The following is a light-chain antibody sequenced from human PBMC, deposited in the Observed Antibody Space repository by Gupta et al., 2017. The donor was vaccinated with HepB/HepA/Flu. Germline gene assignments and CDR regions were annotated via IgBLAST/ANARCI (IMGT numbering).Light chain of an antibody. J-gene: IGLJ7*01. V-gene: IGLV6-57*03. CDR3: QSYDIIAPVV. CDR2: QDD. Sequence: CMLTQPHSVSASPGETVTISCTLSSGSIASNYVHWYQQRPGSAPTTVIYQDDQRPSGRPDRFSGSIDSSSNAASLTISGLKLQDEADSYCQSYDIIAPVVFGGGTQLTVL. CDR1: SGSIASNY.